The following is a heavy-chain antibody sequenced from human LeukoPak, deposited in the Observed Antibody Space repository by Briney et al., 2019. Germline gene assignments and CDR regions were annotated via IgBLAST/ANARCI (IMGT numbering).Heavy chain of an antibody. CDR3: AKEGDSSGWYYFDY. CDR1: GFAFSSYA. Sequence: GGSLRLSCAASGFAFSSYAMSWVRQAPGKGLEWVSAISRSGGSTYYAASVKGRSTISRTNSKHTLHLQMNSLRADETAVYYCAKEGDSSGWYYFDYWGQGTLVTVSS. V-gene: IGHV3-23*01. D-gene: IGHD6-19*01. CDR2: ISRSGGST. J-gene: IGHJ4*02.